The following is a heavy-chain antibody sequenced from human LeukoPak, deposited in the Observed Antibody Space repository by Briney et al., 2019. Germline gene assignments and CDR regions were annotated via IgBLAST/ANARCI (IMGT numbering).Heavy chain of an antibody. CDR2: ITGGCGT. J-gene: IGHJ4*02. Sequence: GGSLRLSCAPSGCTFSRYAMTWVRQAPGPGMEWLSVITGGCGTYYADSGNVRFTISRDNSKNTLYVQMNSLRAEDTGVYYCAKRVGSGSYYNNDCWGQGTLVTVSS. CDR3: AKRVGSGSYYNNDC. D-gene: IGHD3-10*01. CDR1: GCTFSRYA. V-gene: IGHV3-23*01.